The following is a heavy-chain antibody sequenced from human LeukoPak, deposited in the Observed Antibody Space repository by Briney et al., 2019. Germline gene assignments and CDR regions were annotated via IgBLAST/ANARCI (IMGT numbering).Heavy chain of an antibody. D-gene: IGHD5/OR15-5a*01. CDR2: IKQDGSEK. CDR3: ARDRVPMGAFDI. V-gene: IGHV3-7*01. J-gene: IGHJ3*02. CDR1: GFTFSSSW. Sequence: GGSLRLSCAASGFTFSSSWMSWVRQVPGKGLEWVANIKQDGSEKNYVDSVKGRFTISRDNAKNSLYLQMNSLRAEDTAVYYCARDRVPMGAFDIWGQGTMVTVSS.